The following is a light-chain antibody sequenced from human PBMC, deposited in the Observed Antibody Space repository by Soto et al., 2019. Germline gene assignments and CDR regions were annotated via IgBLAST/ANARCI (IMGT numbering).Light chain of an antibody. J-gene: IGKJ2*01. CDR2: GAS. CDR3: QQYGSAPLYT. CDR1: QSVSRSY. V-gene: IGKV3-20*01. Sequence: EIVLTQSPGTLSLSPGERATLSCRARQSVSRSYLAWYPQKRGQAPGLLIYGASSRATGIPDRVSGSGAGTDFPLTISRVEQEDVAVYYCQQYGSAPLYTFGQGTKLEIK.